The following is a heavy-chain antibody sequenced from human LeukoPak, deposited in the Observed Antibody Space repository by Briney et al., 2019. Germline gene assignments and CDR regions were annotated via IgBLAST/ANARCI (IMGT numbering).Heavy chain of an antibody. J-gene: IGHJ3*02. CDR3: AREFTVVGGVVNAFDI. V-gene: IGHV6-1*01. CDR2: TSYRSKWYR. D-gene: IGHD3-10*01. CDR1: GDSVSSNSAA. Sequence: SQTLSLTCAISGDSVSSNSAAWNWIRQSPSRGLEWLGRTSYRSKWYRDYAVSVKSRITVNPDTSKNQFSLQLNSVTPVDTAVYYCAREFTVVGGVVNAFDIWGQGTMVTVSS.